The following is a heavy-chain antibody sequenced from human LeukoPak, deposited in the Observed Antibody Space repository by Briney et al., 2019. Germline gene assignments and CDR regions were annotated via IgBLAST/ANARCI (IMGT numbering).Heavy chain of an antibody. J-gene: IGHJ4*02. CDR1: GFTFSSYA. V-gene: IGHV3-23*01. Sequence: GGSLRLSCVASGFTFSSYAMSWVRQTPGKGLEWVSDISGSGGSTYHADSVKGRFTISRDNSKNTLYLQMNSLRAEDTAVYYCAKSSYYDSSGYYGVMHHFDYWGQGTLVTVSS. D-gene: IGHD3-22*01. CDR3: AKSSYYDSSGYYGVMHHFDY. CDR2: ISGSGGST.